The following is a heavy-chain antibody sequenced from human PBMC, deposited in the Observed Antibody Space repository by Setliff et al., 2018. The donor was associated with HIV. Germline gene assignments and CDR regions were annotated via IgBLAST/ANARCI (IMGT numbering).Heavy chain of an antibody. CDR1: GGSISVYY. Sequence: SETLSLTCTVSGGSISVYYWSWIRQPPGKGLEWIGYIYFTGSTNYNPSLKSRVTISVDTSKNQFSLKLSSVTAADTAVYYCARLFRWLQFPDRFDSWGQGALVTVSS. CDR2: IYFTGST. CDR3: ARLFRWLQFPDRFDS. D-gene: IGHD6-19*01. J-gene: IGHJ4*02. V-gene: IGHV4-59*01.